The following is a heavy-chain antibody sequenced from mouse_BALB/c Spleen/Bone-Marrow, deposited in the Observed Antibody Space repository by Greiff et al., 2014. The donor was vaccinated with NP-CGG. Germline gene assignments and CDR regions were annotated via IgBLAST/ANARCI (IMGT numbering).Heavy chain of an antibody. Sequence: QVQLQQSGPELVKPGASVRISCKASGHTFTSYYIHWVKQRPGQGLEWIGWIYPGNVNTKYNERFKGKATLTADKSSSTAYMQLSSLTSEDSAVYFCAREGDSYAMDYWGQGTSVTVSS. V-gene: IGHV1S56*01. CDR1: GHTFTSYY. CDR3: AREGDSYAMDY. J-gene: IGHJ4*01. D-gene: IGHD3-3*01. CDR2: IYPGNVNT.